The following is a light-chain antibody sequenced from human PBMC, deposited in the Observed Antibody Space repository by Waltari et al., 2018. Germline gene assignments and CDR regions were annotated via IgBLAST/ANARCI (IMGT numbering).Light chain of an antibody. Sequence: QSALTQPVSVSASPGPSLTISCPRTSNDGGTYLFSSWYQQHPGKAPKVISFEVNERPSGVSNRFSGSKSGNTASLTISGLQPEDGADYYCCSYAGSSTWVFGGGTKLTVL. CDR1: SNDGGTYLF. CDR2: EVN. V-gene: IGLV2-23*02. J-gene: IGLJ3*02. CDR3: CSYAGSSTWV.